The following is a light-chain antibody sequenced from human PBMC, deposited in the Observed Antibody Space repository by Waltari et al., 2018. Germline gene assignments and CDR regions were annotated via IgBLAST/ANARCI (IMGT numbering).Light chain of an antibody. Sequence: EIVLTQSPDTLSLSPGERATLSCRASQSVGYYLAWYQHKPGQAPRLLIHDALVRATGIPARFSGSGSGTDFTLTISRLEAEDFAVYFCLQRSNRPLTFGGGTKVEIK. V-gene: IGKV3-11*01. CDR2: DAL. CDR3: LQRSNRPLT. J-gene: IGKJ4*01. CDR1: QSVGYY.